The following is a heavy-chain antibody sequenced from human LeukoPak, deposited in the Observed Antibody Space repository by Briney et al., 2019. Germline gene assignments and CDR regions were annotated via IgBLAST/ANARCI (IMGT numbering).Heavy chain of an antibody. CDR1: GFTFSDYY. J-gene: IGHJ2*01. D-gene: IGHD3-10*01. Sequence: GGSLRLSCAASGFTFSDYYMSWIRQAPGKGLEWVSYISSSSSYTNYADSAKGRFTISRDNAKNSLYLQMNSLRAEDTAVYYCARLTMVRGVTNWYFGLWGRGTLVTVSS. CDR3: ARLTMVRGVTNWYFGL. CDR2: ISSSSSYT. V-gene: IGHV3-11*06.